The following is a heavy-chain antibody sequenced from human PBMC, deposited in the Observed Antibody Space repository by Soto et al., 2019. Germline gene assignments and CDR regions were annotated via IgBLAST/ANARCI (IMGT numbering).Heavy chain of an antibody. J-gene: IGHJ4*02. CDR3: ARELGLYDSSGYYYVPSFFDY. CDR2: IYYSGST. Sequence: SETLSLTCTVSGGSISSYYWSWIRQPPGKGLEWIGYIYYSGSTNYNPSLKSRVTISVDTSKNQFSLKLSSVTAADTAVYYCARELGLYDSSGYYYVPSFFDYWGQGTLVTVS. D-gene: IGHD3-22*01. V-gene: IGHV4-59*01. CDR1: GGSISSYY.